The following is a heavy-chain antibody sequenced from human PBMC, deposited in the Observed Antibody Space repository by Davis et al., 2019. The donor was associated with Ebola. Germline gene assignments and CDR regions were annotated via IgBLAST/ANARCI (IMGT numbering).Heavy chain of an antibody. J-gene: IGHJ3*02. D-gene: IGHD2/OR15-2a*01. Sequence: PGGSLRLSCALYGGSFNDYYWSWIRHSPEKGLEWFGEINYRGGTTYNPLLESRVTISIDTSKNQFSLKLRSVTAAETAVYFCASIHQVRAQNSFDIWGQGTFVTVSS. CDR1: GGSFNDYY. V-gene: IGHV4-34*01. CDR2: INYRGGT. CDR3: ASIHQVRAQNSFDI.